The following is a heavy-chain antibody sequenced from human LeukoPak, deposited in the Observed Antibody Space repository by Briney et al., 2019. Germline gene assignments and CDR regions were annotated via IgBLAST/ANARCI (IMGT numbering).Heavy chain of an antibody. V-gene: IGHV4-30-2*01. CDR1: GGSISSGGYS. D-gene: IGHD4-17*01. J-gene: IGHJ4*02. CDR2: IYHSGST. Sequence: SETLSLTCAVSGGSISSGGYSWSWIRQPPGKGLEWIGYIYHSGSTYYNPSLKSRVTISVDRSKNQFSLKLSSVTAADTAVYYCARGFPDYGGDDYFDYWGQGTLVTVSS. CDR3: ARGFPDYGGDDYFDY.